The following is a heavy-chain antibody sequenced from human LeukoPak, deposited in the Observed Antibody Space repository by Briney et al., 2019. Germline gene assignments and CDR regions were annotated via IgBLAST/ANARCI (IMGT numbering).Heavy chain of an antibody. CDR1: GGSISSYY. D-gene: IGHD4-23*01. CDR2: FYYSGST. CDR3: ASLRWKTLGYDY. Sequence: AVTLSLTCTVSGGSISSYYWSWIRQPPGKGLEWIGYFYYSGSTNYNPSLKSRVTISVDTSKNRFSLKLSSVTAADTAVYYCASLRWKTLGYDYWGQGTLVTLSS. V-gene: IGHV4-59*07. J-gene: IGHJ4*02.